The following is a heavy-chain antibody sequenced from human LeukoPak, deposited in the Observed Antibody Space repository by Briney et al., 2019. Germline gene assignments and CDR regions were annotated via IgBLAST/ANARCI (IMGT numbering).Heavy chain of an antibody. Sequence: QPGRSLRLSCVASGFTFSTYGMHWVRQAPGKGLEWVAIIWYDGSSKYYADSVKGRFTISRDNSKNTLYLQLNSLRVEDTAMYYCARSGDGHYKALDYWGQGTPVTVSS. V-gene: IGHV3-33*01. D-gene: IGHD4-17*01. CDR1: GFTFSTYG. CDR3: ARSGDGHYKALDY. J-gene: IGHJ4*02. CDR2: IWYDGSSK.